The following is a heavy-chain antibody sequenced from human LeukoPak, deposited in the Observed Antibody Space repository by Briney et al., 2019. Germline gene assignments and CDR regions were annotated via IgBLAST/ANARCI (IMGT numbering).Heavy chain of an antibody. J-gene: IGHJ6*03. Sequence: GGSLRLSCAASGFSLSNYGMHWVRQAPGKGLEWVAALLYDGNTKHYADSVKGRFTISRDISKNTFYLQMNSLTAEDTAVYYCARDHRPEIQYYYMDVWGKGTTLVVSS. CDR1: GFSLSNYG. D-gene: IGHD1-14*01. CDR3: ARDHRPEIQYYYMDV. CDR2: LLYDGNTK. V-gene: IGHV3-33*01.